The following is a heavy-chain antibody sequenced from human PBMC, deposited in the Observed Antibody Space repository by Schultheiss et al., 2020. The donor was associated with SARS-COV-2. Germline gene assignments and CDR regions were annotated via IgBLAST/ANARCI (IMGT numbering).Heavy chain of an antibody. D-gene: IGHD3-10*01. CDR2: IFHIGNT. J-gene: IGHJ6*03. Sequence: SETLSLTCTVSGGSISGSSYYWGWIRQPPGKGLEWSGSIFHIGNTYYNPSLRSRVTISVDTSKNQFSLRLSSVTAADTAVYYCARGVRRYYGSGSPGRDYYYMDVWGKGTTVTVSS. CDR3: ARGVRRYYGSGSPGRDYYYMDV. CDR1: GGSISGSSYY. V-gene: IGHV4-39*07.